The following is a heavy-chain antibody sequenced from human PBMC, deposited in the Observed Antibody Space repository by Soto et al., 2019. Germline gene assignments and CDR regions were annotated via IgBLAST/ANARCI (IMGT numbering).Heavy chain of an antibody. D-gene: IGHD6-6*01. CDR2: MNPNSGNT. CDR1: GYTFTSYD. Sequence: GASVKVSCKASGYTFTSYDINWVRQATGQGLEWMGWMNPNSGNTGYAQKFQGRVTMTRNTSISTAYMELSSLRSEDTAVYYCARAYQYSSSPYYYGMDVWGQGTTVTVSS. J-gene: IGHJ6*02. CDR3: ARAYQYSSSPYYYGMDV. V-gene: IGHV1-8*01.